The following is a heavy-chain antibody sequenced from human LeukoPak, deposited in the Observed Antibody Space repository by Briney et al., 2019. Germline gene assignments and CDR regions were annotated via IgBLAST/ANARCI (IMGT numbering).Heavy chain of an antibody. V-gene: IGHV3-30*02. CDR2: IQYDGSHK. J-gene: IGHJ4*02. CDR1: GFIFSSYG. D-gene: IGHD1-1*01. Sequence: PGGSLRLSCAASGFIFSSYGMHWVRQAPGKGLDWVAFIQYDGSHKYYADSVKGRFAISRDNSKNTLDLQMNSLRAEDTAVYYCAKHHGVSGFDYWGQGTLVTVSS. CDR3: AKHHGVSGFDY.